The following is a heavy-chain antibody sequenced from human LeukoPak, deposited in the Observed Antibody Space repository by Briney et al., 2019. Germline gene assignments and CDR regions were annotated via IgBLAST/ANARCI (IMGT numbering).Heavy chain of an antibody. CDR3: ARVKHDYSNWGDYYYYYMDV. Sequence: GASVKVSCKASGYTFTGYYMHWGRQAPGQGLEWMGWINPNSGGTNYAQKFQGRVTMTTDTSTSTAYMELRSLRSDDTAVYYCARVKHDYSNWGDYYYYYMDVWGKGTTVTVSS. J-gene: IGHJ6*03. CDR2: INPNSGGT. V-gene: IGHV1-2*02. CDR1: GYTFTGYY. D-gene: IGHD4-11*01.